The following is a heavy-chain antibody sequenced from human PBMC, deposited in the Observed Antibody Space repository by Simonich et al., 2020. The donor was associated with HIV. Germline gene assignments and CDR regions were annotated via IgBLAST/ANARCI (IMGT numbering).Heavy chain of an antibody. D-gene: IGHD2-2*01. Sequence: EVQLVESGGGLIQPGGSLRLSCAASGFTVSSNYMSWVRQAPGKALEWVSVIYSGGSTYYADYVKGRFTISRDNSKNTLYLQINSLRAEDTAVYYCARGYCSSTSCYSHYGMDVWGQGTTVTVSS. CDR1: GFTVSSNY. V-gene: IGHV3-53*01. CDR2: IYSGGST. J-gene: IGHJ6*02. CDR3: ARGYCSSTSCYSHYGMDV.